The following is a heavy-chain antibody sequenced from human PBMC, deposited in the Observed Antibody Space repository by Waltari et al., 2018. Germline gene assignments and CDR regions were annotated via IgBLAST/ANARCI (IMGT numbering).Heavy chain of an antibody. J-gene: IGHJ4*02. CDR1: GFTFSSYA. CDR2: IGGSGGRK. Sequence: EVQLLESGGGLVQPGGSLRLSCAASGFTFSSYAMSWVRRAPGTGLGWVSAIGGSGGRKCYADSVKGRFTSSRDNSKNTLYQQMNSLRDEDTAVYYCAKDQRRFRRVTTQGTTGVPGYWGQGPLVTVSS. CDR3: AKDQRRFRRVTTQGTTGVPGY. D-gene: IGHD4-17*01. V-gene: IGHV3-23*01.